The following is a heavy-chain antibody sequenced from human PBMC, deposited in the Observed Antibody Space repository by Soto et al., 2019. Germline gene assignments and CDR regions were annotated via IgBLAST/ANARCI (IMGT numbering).Heavy chain of an antibody. CDR3: ARDWEEDDSPSYGMDV. CDR2: IYYSGST. Sequence: SETLSLTCTVSGGSVSSGSYYWSWIRQPPGKGLEWIGYIYYSGSTNYNTSLKSRVTISVDTSKNQFSLKLSSVTAADTAVYYCARDWEEDDSPSYGMDVWGQGTTVTVSS. J-gene: IGHJ6*02. CDR1: GGSVSSGSYY. V-gene: IGHV4-61*01. D-gene: IGHD1-26*01.